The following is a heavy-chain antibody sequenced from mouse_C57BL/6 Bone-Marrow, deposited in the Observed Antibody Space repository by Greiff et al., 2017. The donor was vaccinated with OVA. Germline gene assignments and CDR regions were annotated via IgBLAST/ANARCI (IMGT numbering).Heavy chain of an antibody. CDR2: ISYSGST. J-gene: IGHJ2*01. Sequence: EVQLQESGPGLAKPSQTLSLTCSVTGYSITSDYWNWVRKFPGNKLEYMGYISYSGSTYYNPSIKSRISITRATSNNQKYLQLNSGTTEDTATYYCARLYEYYFDYWGQGTTLTVSS. CDR1: GYSITSDY. CDR3: ARLYEYYFDY. D-gene: IGHD2-10*02. V-gene: IGHV3-8*01.